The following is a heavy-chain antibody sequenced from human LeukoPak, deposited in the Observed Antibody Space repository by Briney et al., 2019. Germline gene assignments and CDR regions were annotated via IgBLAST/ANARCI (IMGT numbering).Heavy chain of an antibody. CDR2: IIPIFGTA. CDR1: GGTFSSYA. V-gene: IGHV1-69*13. Sequence: SVKVSCKASGGTFSSYAISWVRQAPGQGLEWMGGIIPIFGTANYAQKFQGRVTITADESTSTAYMELSSLRSEGTAVYYCARDVGLRLGELSLYYFDYWGQGTLVTVSS. CDR3: ARDVGLRLGELSLYYFDY. D-gene: IGHD3-16*02. J-gene: IGHJ4*02.